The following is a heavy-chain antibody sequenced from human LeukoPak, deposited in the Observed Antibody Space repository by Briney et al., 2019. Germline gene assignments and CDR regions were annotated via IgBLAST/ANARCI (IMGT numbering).Heavy chain of an antibody. V-gene: IGHV3-21*01. CDR3: ARDIAADSSGYGDAFDI. D-gene: IGHD3-22*01. CDR2: ISSSSSYI. J-gene: IGHJ3*02. CDR1: GFTFSSYS. Sequence: GGSLRLSCAASGFTFSSYSMNWVRQAPGKGLEWVSSISSSSSYIYYADSVKGRFTISRGNAKNSLYLQMNSLRAEDTAVYYCARDIAADSSGYGDAFDIWGQGTMVTVSS.